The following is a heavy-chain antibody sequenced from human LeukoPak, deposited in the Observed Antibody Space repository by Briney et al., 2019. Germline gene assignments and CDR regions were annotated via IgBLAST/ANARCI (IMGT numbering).Heavy chain of an antibody. J-gene: IGHJ5*02. Sequence: PSETLSLTCTVSGGSISSYYWSWIRQPPGKGLEWIGYIYTSGSTNYNPSLKSRVTMSVDTSKNQFSLKLSSVTAADTAVYYCARDTRITIFGVARWFDPWGQGTLVTVSS. CDR2: IYTSGST. CDR1: GGSISSYY. V-gene: IGHV4-4*08. D-gene: IGHD3-3*01. CDR3: ARDTRITIFGVARWFDP.